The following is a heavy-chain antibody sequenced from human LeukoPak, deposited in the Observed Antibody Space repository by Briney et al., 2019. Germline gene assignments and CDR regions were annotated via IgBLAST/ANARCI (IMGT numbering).Heavy chain of an antibody. V-gene: IGHV3-21*01. Sequence: GGSLRLSCAASGFTFSSYSMNWVRQAPGKGLEWVSSISSSSSYIYYADSVKGRFTISRVNAKNSLYLQMNSLRAEDTAVYYCATDPAGTVTTGGYDYWGQGTLVTVSS. J-gene: IGHJ4*02. CDR3: ATDPAGTVTTGGYDY. CDR1: GFTFSSYS. D-gene: IGHD4-17*01. CDR2: ISSSSSYI.